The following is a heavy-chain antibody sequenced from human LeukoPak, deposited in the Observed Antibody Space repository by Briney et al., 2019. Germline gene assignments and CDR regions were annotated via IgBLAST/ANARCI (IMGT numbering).Heavy chain of an antibody. CDR2: IYYSGST. CDR3: ARTGSTVTMLYPFDH. D-gene: IGHD4-17*01. J-gene: IGHJ4*02. V-gene: IGHV4-59*01. CDR1: GGSIRSYY. Sequence: SEALSLTCTVSGGSIRSYYWSWIRQPPGKGLEWIGYIYYSGSTNYNPSLKSRVSISVDTSKNQFSLKLSSVTAADTAVYYCARTGSTVTMLYPFDHWGQGTLVTVSS.